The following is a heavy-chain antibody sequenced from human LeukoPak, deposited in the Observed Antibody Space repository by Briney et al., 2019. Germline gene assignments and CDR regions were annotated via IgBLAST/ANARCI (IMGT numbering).Heavy chain of an antibody. CDR3: ASPGGDSENYFDY. V-gene: IGHV1-46*01. D-gene: IGHD2-21*02. CDR2: INPSGGST. CDR1: GYTFTSYG. J-gene: IGHJ4*02. Sequence: ASVKVSCKASGYTFTSYGISWVRQAPGQGLEWMGIINPSGGSTSYAQKFQGRVTMTRDTSTSTVYMELSSLRSEDSAVYYCASPGGDSENYFDYWGQGTLVTVSS.